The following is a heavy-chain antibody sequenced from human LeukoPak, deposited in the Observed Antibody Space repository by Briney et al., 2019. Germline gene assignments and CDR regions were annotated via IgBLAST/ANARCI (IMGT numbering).Heavy chain of an antibody. CDR1: GGSIGTNY. CDR3: ASPNPYYYYGMDV. V-gene: IGHV4-59*01. CDR2: IFYGGRT. J-gene: IGHJ6*02. Sequence: SETLSLTCIVSGGSIGTNYWSWIRQPPGKGLEWIGYIFYGGRTTYSPSLRSRVTMSIDTSKNQYSLKLSSLTAADTAVYYCASPNPYYYYGMDVWGQGTTVTVSS.